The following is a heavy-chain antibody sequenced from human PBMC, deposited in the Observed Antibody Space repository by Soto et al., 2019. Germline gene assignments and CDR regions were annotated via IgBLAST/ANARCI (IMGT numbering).Heavy chain of an antibody. V-gene: IGHV1-69*13. Sequence: SSVKVSCKVSGGSFREYAVSWVRQAPGQGLEWMGGIIPMFGTPNYAQKFQERITIIADEGTSTVYMELSSLTSEDTAVYYCERDSTAMIMRRFDYWGQGTLVTVSS. D-gene: IGHD5-18*01. CDR3: ERDSTAMIMRRFDY. CDR2: IIPMFGTP. CDR1: GGSFREYA. J-gene: IGHJ4*01.